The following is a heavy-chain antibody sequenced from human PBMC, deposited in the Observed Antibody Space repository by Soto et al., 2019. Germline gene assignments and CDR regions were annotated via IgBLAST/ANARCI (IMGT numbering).Heavy chain of an antibody. Sequence: SETLSLTCTVSGGSISSYYWSWIRQPPGKGLEWIGYIYYSGSTNYNPSLKSRVTISVDTSKNQFSLKLSSVTAADTAVYYCARLLSSSSWYLGNYYFDYWGQGTLVTVSS. V-gene: IGHV4-59*08. J-gene: IGHJ4*02. CDR1: GGSISSYY. CDR2: IYYSGST. CDR3: ARLLSSSSWYLGNYYFDY. D-gene: IGHD6-13*01.